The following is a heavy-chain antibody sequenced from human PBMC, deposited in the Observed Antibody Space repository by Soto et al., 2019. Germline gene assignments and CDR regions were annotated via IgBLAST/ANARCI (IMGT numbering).Heavy chain of an antibody. Sequence: QGQLVQSGAEVKKPGASVKVSCKASGYTFTSYGISWVRQAPGQGLEWMGWISPFNGNTNYAQKLQGRVTMTTDTSTSTAYMELRSLRSDDTAVYYCARNDWGPIYDYYYGMDVWGQGTTVTVSS. CDR1: GYTFTSYG. D-gene: IGHD3-16*01. CDR3: ARNDWGPIYDYYYGMDV. J-gene: IGHJ6*02. V-gene: IGHV1-18*01. CDR2: ISPFNGNT.